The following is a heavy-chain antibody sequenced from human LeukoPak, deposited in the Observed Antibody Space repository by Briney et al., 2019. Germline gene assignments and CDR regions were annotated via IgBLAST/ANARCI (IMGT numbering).Heavy chain of an antibody. J-gene: IGHJ5*02. V-gene: IGHV4-31*03. D-gene: IGHD1-26*01. CDR1: GGSISSGGYY. Sequence: PSQTLSLTCTVSGGSISSGGYYWSWIRQHPGKGLEWIGYIYYSGSTYYNPSLKSRVTISVDTSKNQFSLKLSSVTAADTAVYYCARVRLPHKTSGWFDPWGQGTLVTVSS. CDR3: ARVRLPHKTSGWFDP. CDR2: IYYSGST.